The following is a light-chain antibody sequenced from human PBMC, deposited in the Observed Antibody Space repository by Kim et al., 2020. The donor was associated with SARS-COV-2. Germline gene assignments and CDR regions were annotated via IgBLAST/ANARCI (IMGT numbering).Light chain of an antibody. V-gene: IGKV3-20*01. CDR1: QSVSSSY. CDR2: GAS. CDR3: QQYGSSPPIT. Sequence: PGERATLSCRASQSVSSSYLAWYQQKPGQAPRLLIYGASSRATGIPDRFSGSGSGTDFTLTISRLEPEDFVVYYCQQYGSSPPITFGQGTRL. J-gene: IGKJ5*01.